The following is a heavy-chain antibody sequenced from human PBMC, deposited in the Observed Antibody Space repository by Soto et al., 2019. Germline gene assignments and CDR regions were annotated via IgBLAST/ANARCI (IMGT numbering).Heavy chain of an antibody. D-gene: IGHD3-22*01. CDR2: INHSGST. V-gene: IGHV4-34*01. Sequence: LSLTCAVYGGSFSGYYWSWIRQPPGKGLEWIGEINHSGSTNYNPSLKSRVTISVDTSKNQFSLKLSSVTAADTAVYYCARGGDYYDSGGSFDYWGQGTLVTVSS. J-gene: IGHJ4*02. CDR3: ARGGDYYDSGGSFDY. CDR1: GGSFSGYY.